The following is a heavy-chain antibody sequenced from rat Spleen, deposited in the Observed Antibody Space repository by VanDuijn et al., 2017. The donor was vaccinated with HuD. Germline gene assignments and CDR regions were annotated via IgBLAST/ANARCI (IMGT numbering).Heavy chain of an antibody. V-gene: IGHV5-29*01. CDR1: GFTFSNYG. Sequence: EVQLVESGGGLVQPGRSLKLSCAASGFTFSNYGMNWIRQAPTKGLEWVASMSYEGSTTYYGDSVKGRFTISRDNAKSTLYLQMDSLRSEDTATYYCARHVEGYFDYWGQGVMVTVSS. CDR2: MSYEGSTT. D-gene: IGHD1-11*01. CDR3: ARHVEGYFDY. J-gene: IGHJ2*01.